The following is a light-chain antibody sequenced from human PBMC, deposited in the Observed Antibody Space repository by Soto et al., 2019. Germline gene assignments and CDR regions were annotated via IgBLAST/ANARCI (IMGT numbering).Light chain of an antibody. J-gene: IGKJ5*01. Sequence: DIQMTQSPSTLSASVGDRVTITCRASRSISTWLAWYQQKPGEAPKVLIYQASSLESGVPSRFSGSGSGTEFTLTISNLQPEDIAVYYCQQYEKWPPSITFGQGTRLEIK. CDR1: RSISTW. V-gene: IGKV1-5*03. CDR2: QAS. CDR3: QQYEKWPPSIT.